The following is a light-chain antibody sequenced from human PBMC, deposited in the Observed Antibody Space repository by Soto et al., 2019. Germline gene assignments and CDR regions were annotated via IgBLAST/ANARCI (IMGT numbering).Light chain of an antibody. CDR1: QSVSSSF. CDR2: GAS. CDR3: QQYNSPT. J-gene: IGKJ1*01. V-gene: IGKV3D-7*01. Sequence: PGDRVPLSCRATQSVSSSFLTWLQQKPRQAPRLLIYGASTRATSFPSRFSGSGSGTEFTLTISSLQPDDFATYYCQQYNSPTFGQGTKVDIK.